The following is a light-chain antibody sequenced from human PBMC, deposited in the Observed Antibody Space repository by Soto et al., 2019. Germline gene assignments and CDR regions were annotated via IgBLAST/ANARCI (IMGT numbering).Light chain of an antibody. CDR2: DAS. J-gene: IGKJ1*01. CDR1: QSISGW. CDR3: QQYETFSGT. V-gene: IGKV1-5*01. Sequence: DIQMTQSPSTLSASVGDRVTITCRASQSISGWLAWYQQKPGKAPKLLIYDASALPRGVPSRFSGSGSGTKFTLTIASLQPDDFATYYCQQYETFSGTFGPGTKVDI.